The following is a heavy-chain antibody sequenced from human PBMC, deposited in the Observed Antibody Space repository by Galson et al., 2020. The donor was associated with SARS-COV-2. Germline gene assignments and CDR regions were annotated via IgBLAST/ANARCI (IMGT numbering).Heavy chain of an antibody. Sequence: GGSLRLSCAASGFTFSSYAMHWVRQAPGKGLEWVAVISYDGSNKYYADSVMGRFTISRDNSKNTLYLQMNSLRAEDTAVYYCARVWQQLAYYYGMDVWGQGTTVTVSS. V-gene: IGHV3-30*04. J-gene: IGHJ6*02. CDR2: ISYDGSNK. D-gene: IGHD6-13*01. CDR1: GFTFSSYA. CDR3: ARVWQQLAYYYGMDV.